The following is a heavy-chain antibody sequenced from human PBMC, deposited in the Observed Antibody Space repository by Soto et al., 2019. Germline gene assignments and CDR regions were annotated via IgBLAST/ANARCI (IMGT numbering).Heavy chain of an antibody. V-gene: IGHV4-34*01. CDR2: IRQSGNT. CDR1: SGSFSGYY. CDR3: ARATKVSGSAQTRPDF. Sequence: QVQLHQWGAGLLKPSETLSLACSIYSGSFSGYYWSWIRQPPGKGLEWIGEIRQSGNTNYSPSLKSRVSISIDTSKKQCSLNLASVSAADTAVYYCARATKVSGSAQTRPDFWGQGTLVTVSS. D-gene: IGHD6-25*01. J-gene: IGHJ4*02.